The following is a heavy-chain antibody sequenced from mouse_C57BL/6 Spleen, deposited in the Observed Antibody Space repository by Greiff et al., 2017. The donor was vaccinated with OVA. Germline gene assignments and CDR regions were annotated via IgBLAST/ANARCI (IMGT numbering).Heavy chain of an antibody. J-gene: IGHJ2*01. CDR2: IRNKANNHAT. Sequence: EVKVEESGGGLVQPGGSMKLSCAASGFTFSDAWMDWVRQSPEKGLEWVAEIRNKANNHATYYAESVKGRFTISRDESKSSVYLQNNSLRAEETGIYYSTRAYYNKGWYFDYWGQGTTLTVSS. V-gene: IGHV6-6*01. CDR1: GFTFSDAW. CDR3: TRAYYNKGWYFDY. D-gene: IGHD2-5*01.